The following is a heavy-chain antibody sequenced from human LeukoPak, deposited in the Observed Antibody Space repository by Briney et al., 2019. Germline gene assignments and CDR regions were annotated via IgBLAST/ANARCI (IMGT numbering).Heavy chain of an antibody. CDR3: AKDRSFYGAPWYLDI. J-gene: IGHJ2*01. CDR2: ISGSTGNL. Sequence: PGGSLRLSCAASGFTFNSYAMSWVRQAPGKGLEWVSGISGSTGNLYYEDSVRGRFTISRDNSKGILYLQMNSLRPEDTATYYCAKDRSFYGAPWYLDIWGRGTLVTVSP. CDR1: GFTFNSYA. D-gene: IGHD4-17*01. V-gene: IGHV3-23*01.